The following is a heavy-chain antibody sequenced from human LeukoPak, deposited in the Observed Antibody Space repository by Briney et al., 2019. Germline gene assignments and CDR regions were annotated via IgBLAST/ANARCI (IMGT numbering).Heavy chain of an antibody. J-gene: IGHJ4*02. D-gene: IGHD6-13*01. CDR3: TREGEYSNSWYYFDY. CDR1: GFTFNNYY. V-gene: IGHV3-11*01. CDR2: ISSTGRTI. Sequence: KTGGSLRLSCAASGFTFNNYYMSWIRQAPGKGLEWVSYISSTGRTIYYADSVKGRFTISRDNAKNSMHLQMNSLRAEDTAMYYCTREGEYSNSWYYFDYWGQGTLDTVSS.